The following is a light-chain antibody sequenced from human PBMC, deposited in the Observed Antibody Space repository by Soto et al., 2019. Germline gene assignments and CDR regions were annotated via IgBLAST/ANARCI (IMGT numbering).Light chain of an antibody. CDR1: QSVSSY. Sequence: EIVLTQSPATLSLSPGERATLSCRASQSVSSYLAWYQQKPGQAPRLLIYDTSNRATGIPARFSGSGSGTDSTITISMLKPEDVSVYYCQQYSNWPFFGPGTKVDIK. CDR2: DTS. J-gene: IGKJ3*01. V-gene: IGKV3-11*01. CDR3: QQYSNWPF.